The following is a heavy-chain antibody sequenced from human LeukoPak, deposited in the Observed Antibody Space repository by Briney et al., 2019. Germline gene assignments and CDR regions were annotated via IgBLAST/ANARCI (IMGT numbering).Heavy chain of an antibody. V-gene: IGHV3-33*08. D-gene: IGHD5-12*01. CDR3: ARDWISSGYDFNGGDY. J-gene: IGHJ4*02. CDR1: GFTFSDYY. CDR2: IWYDGSNK. Sequence: QPGGSLRLSCAASGFTFSDYYMSWIRQAPGKGLEWVAVIWYDGSNKYYADSVKGRFTISRDNSKNTLYLQMNSLRAEDTAVYYCARDWISSGYDFNGGDYWGQGTLVTVSS.